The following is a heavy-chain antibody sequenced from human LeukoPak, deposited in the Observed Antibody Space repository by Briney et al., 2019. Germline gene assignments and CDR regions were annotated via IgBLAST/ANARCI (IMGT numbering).Heavy chain of an antibody. CDR1: GFTFNDYA. Sequence: PGRSLRLSCAASGFTFNDYAMPWVRQAPGKGLEWVAVISYDGSNKYYADSVKGRFTISRDNSKNTLYLQMNSLRAEDTAVYYCANLLRWEPYWGQGTLVTVSS. D-gene: IGHD4-23*01. CDR3: ANLLRWEPY. CDR2: ISYDGSNK. V-gene: IGHV3-30*18. J-gene: IGHJ4*02.